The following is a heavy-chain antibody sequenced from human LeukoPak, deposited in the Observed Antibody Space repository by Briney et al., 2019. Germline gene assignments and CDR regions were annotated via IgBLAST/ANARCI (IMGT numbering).Heavy chain of an antibody. D-gene: IGHD3-22*01. Sequence: HGGSLQISCKGSGSRFSSYWISWVRQMPGKGLEWMGNIDPSDSFTNYSPSFQGHVTFSADKSTATAFLQWSSLKASDTAMYYCNTMNQWGQGTLVTVSS. V-gene: IGHV5-10-1*01. J-gene: IGHJ4*02. CDR1: GSRFSSYW. CDR3: NTMNQ. CDR2: IDPSDSFT.